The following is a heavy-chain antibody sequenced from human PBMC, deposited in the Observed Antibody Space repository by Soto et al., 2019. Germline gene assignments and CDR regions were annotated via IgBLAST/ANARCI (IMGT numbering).Heavy chain of an antibody. CDR2: IDPSDSYT. D-gene: IGHD6-6*01. CDR3: ARYSSSSGPHYYHGMDV. Sequence: PGESLKISCKGSGYSFTSYWISWVRQMPGKGLEWMGRIDPSDSYTNYSPSFQGHVTISADKSISTAYLQWSSLKASDTAMYYCARYSSSSGPHYYHGMDVWGQGTTVTVSS. CDR1: GYSFTSYW. J-gene: IGHJ6*02. V-gene: IGHV5-10-1*01.